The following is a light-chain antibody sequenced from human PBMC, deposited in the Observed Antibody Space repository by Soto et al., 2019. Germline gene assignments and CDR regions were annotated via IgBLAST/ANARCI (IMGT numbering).Light chain of an antibody. CDR1: QSVSSY. CDR2: DAS. CDR3: QQRSNWPPPT. V-gene: IGKV3-11*01. Sequence: EIVLTQSPATLSLSPGERATLSCRASQSVSSYLAWYQQKPGQAPRLLIYDASNRATGIPARFSGSGSGTDFTLTISSLEPEDFAVYYCQQRSNWPPPTFCGGTKVEIK. J-gene: IGKJ4*01.